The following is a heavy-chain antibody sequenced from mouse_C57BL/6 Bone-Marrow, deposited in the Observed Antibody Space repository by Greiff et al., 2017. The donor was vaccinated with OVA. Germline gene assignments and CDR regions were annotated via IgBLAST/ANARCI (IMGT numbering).Heavy chain of an antibody. CDR1: GYTFTSYW. J-gene: IGHJ3*01. CDR2: IHPNSGST. V-gene: IGHV1-64*01. Sequence: QVQLQQPGAELVKPGASVKLSCKASGYTFTSYWMHWVKQRPGQGLEWIGMIHPNSGSTNYNEKFKSKATLTVDKSSSTAFMQLSSLTSEDSAVYYCARRGYGNYPGAYWGQETLVTVSA. CDR3: ARRGYGNYPGAY. D-gene: IGHD2-1*01.